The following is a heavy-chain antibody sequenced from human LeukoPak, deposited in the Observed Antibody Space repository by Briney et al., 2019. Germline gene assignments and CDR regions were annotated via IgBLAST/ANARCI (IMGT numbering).Heavy chain of an antibody. Sequence: NPGGSLRLSCAASGGIFTDYTISWFRQAPRKGVGWGSSVSTISNIYYADSVKGRFTVSRDNAKNSVYLQTNSLRAEDPAVYYCATDRSYVGFDYWGQGTLVTVSS. CDR2: VSTISNI. J-gene: IGHJ4*02. CDR3: ATDRSYVGFDY. D-gene: IGHD4-23*01. V-gene: IGHV3-69-1*01. CDR1: GGIFTDYT.